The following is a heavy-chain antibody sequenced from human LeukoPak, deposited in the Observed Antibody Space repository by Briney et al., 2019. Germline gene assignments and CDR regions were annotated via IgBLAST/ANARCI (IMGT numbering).Heavy chain of an antibody. Sequence: GESLKISCKGSGHSFTSYWISWVRQMPGKGLEWMGRIDPSDSYTNYSPSFQGHVTISADKSISTAYLQWSSLKASDTAMYYCARQGTMVRSFGYWGQGTLVTVSS. CDR3: ARQGTMVRSFGY. V-gene: IGHV5-10-1*01. CDR2: IDPSDSYT. CDR1: GHSFTSYW. J-gene: IGHJ4*02. D-gene: IGHD3-10*01.